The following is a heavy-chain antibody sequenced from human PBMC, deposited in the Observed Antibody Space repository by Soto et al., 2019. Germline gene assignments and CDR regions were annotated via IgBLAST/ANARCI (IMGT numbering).Heavy chain of an antibody. V-gene: IGHV4-4*02. D-gene: IGHD6-19*01. Sequence: QVQLQESGPGLVKPSGTLSLTCAVSGGSISSSNWWSWVRQPPGKGLEWIGEIYHSGSTNYNPSLXSXXTISVDKSKNQFSLKLSSVTAADTAVYYCARGAVAGTRFDYWGQGTLVTVSS. CDR3: ARGAVAGTRFDY. J-gene: IGHJ4*02. CDR1: GGSISSSNW. CDR2: IYHSGST.